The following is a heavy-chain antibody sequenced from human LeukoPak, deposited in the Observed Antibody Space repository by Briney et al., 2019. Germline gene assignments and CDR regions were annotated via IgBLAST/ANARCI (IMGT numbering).Heavy chain of an antibody. CDR3: ARSDYVWGSYRGGFDY. J-gene: IGHJ4*02. CDR1: GFTFSSYG. D-gene: IGHD3-16*02. CDR2: ISGSGGST. V-gene: IGHV3-23*01. Sequence: GGSLRLSCAASGFTFSSYGMSWVRQAPGKGLEWVSAISGSGGSTYYADSVKGRFTISRDNSKNTLYLQMNSLRSDDTAVYYCARSDYVWGSYRGGFDYWGQGTLVTVSS.